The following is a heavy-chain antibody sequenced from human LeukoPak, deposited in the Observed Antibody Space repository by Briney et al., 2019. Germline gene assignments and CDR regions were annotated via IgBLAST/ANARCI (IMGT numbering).Heavy chain of an antibody. D-gene: IGHD3-9*01. CDR2: INPDGTTT. CDR1: GFTFSTYW. J-gene: IGHJ4*02. V-gene: IGHV3-74*01. CDR3: ARDLRYFDWLLGS. Sequence: QAGGSLRLSCAASGFTFSTYWMHWVRQAPGEGLVWVSRINPDGTTTSYADSVKGRFTISRDNAKDTLYLQMNSLRAEDTAVYYCARDLRYFDWLLGSWGQGTLVTVSS.